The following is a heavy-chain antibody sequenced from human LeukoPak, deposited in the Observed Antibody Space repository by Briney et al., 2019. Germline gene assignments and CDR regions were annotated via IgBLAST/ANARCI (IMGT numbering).Heavy chain of an antibody. CDR2: INHSGST. CDR1: GGSFSGYY. D-gene: IGHD3-22*01. Sequence: SETLSLTCAVYGGSFSGYYWSWIRQPPGKGLEWIGEINHSGSTNYNPSLKSRVTISVDMSKNQFSLKLSSVTAADTAVYYCARRAVVKAYWGQGTLVTVSS. V-gene: IGHV4-34*01. CDR3: ARRAVVKAY. J-gene: IGHJ4*02.